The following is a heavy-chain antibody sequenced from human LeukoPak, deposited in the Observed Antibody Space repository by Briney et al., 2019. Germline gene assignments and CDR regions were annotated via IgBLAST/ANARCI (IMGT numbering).Heavy chain of an antibody. J-gene: IGHJ4*02. Sequence: GGSLRLSCVASGFTFSNSVMTWVRQAPGKGLEWVSSILGTGDYTYFANSVKGRFTISRDNPKNTLYLQVNSLRAGDTAIYYCARGSKGTYDYWGQGTLVTVSS. CDR1: GFTFSNSV. CDR2: ILGTGDYT. V-gene: IGHV3-23*01. CDR3: ARGSKGTYDY.